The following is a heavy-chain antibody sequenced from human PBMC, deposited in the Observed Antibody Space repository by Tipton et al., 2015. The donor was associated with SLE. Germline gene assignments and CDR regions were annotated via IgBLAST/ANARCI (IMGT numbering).Heavy chain of an antibody. CDR1: GFTFSDYY. J-gene: IGHJ3*02. CDR3: AREPPHYGGNRDAFDI. Sequence: SLRLSCAASGFTFSDYYMSWIRQAPGKGLEWVSYISSSSSYTNYADSVKGRFTISRDNSKNTLYLQMNSLRAEDTAVYYCAREPPHYGGNRDAFDIWGQGTMVTVSS. V-gene: IGHV3-11*05. D-gene: IGHD4-23*01. CDR2: ISSSSSYT.